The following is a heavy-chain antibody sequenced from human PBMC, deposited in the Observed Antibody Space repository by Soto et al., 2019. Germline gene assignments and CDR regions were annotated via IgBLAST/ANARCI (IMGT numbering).Heavy chain of an antibody. CDR3: TTVPAAPDYYYYYGMDV. V-gene: IGHV3-15*01. D-gene: IGHD2-2*01. CDR2: IKSKTDGGTT. CDR1: GFTFSNAW. Sequence: GGSLRLSCAASGFTFSNAWMSWVRQAPGKGLEWVGRIKSKTDGGTTDYAAPVKGRFTISRDDSKNTLYLQMNSLKTEDTAVYYCTTVPAAPDYYYYYGMDVWGQGTTVTVSS. J-gene: IGHJ6*02.